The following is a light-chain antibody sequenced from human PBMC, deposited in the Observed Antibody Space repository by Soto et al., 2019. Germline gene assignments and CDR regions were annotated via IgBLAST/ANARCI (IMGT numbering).Light chain of an antibody. V-gene: IGKV3-11*01. CDR3: QQYDSSPLT. J-gene: IGKJ1*01. Sequence: EIVLTQSPATLSLSPGERATLFCRASQSVSSYLAWYQQKPGQAPRLLIYDASNRATGIPARFSGSGSGTDFTLTISRLEPEDFAIYYCQQYDSSPLTFGQGTKVDIK. CDR2: DAS. CDR1: QSVSSY.